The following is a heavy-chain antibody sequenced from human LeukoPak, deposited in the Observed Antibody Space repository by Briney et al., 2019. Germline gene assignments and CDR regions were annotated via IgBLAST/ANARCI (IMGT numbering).Heavy chain of an antibody. V-gene: IGHV3-23*01. CDR2: ISGSGGST. J-gene: IGHJ4*02. CDR1: GFTFSSYA. CDR3: TKDRYYYDSSGPDLIFDY. D-gene: IGHD3-22*01. Sequence: PGGSLRLSCAASGFTFSSYAMSWVRQAPGKGLEWVSAISGSGGSTYYADSVKGRFTISRDNSKNTLYLQMNSLRAEDTAVYYCTKDRYYYDSSGPDLIFDYWGQGTLVTVSS.